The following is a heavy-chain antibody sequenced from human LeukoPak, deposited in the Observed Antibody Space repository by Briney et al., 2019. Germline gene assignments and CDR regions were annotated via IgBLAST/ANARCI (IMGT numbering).Heavy chain of an antibody. CDR2: ISSSSSYI. V-gene: IGHV3-21*01. J-gene: IGHJ5*02. Sequence: PSETLSLTCTVSGGSISSSSYYWGWVRQAPGKGLEWVSSISSSSSYIYYADSVKGRFTISRGNAKNSLYLQMNSLRAEDTAVYYCASGLVGAISWGQGTLVTVSS. CDR1: GGSISSSSYY. D-gene: IGHD1-26*01. CDR3: ASGLVGAIS.